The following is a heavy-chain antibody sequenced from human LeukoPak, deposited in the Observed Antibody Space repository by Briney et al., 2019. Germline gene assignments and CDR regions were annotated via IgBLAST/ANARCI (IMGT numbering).Heavy chain of an antibody. CDR1: GFTVSSNY. J-gene: IGHJ4*02. V-gene: IGHV3-66*01. CDR2: IYTGGSA. Sequence: GGSLRLSCGGSGFTVSSNYMSWVRQVPGKGLEWVSVIYTGGSAYYADSVKGRFTISRDNSKNTLYLQMNSLRAEDTAVYYCAKDRLRAVGGWEHCDYWGQGTLVTVSS. D-gene: IGHD5/OR15-5a*01. CDR3: AKDRLRAVGGWEHCDY.